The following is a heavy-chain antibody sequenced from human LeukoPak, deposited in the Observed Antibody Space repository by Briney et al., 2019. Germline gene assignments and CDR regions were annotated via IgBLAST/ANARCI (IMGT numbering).Heavy chain of an antibody. CDR2: ISHDGSNK. V-gene: IGHV3-30*04. J-gene: IGHJ4*02. Sequence: GGSLRLSCAASGFTFSSYAMHWVRQAPGKGLEWVAVISHDGSNKYYADSVKGRFTISRDNSKNTLYLQMNSLRAEDTAVYYCARERIAARRAFDYWGQGTLVTVSS. CDR3: ARERIAARRAFDY. CDR1: GFTFSSYA. D-gene: IGHD6-6*01.